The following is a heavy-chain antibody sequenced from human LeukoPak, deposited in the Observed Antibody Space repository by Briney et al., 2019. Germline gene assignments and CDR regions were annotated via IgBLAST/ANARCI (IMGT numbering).Heavy chain of an antibody. CDR3: ARDLDSSRWSDAFDI. CDR2: IYHSGST. Sequence: SQTLSLTCTVSGGSISRGGYYWSWIRQPPGKGLEWIGYIYHSGSTYYNPSLKSRVTISVDTSKNQFSLNLSSVTAADTAVYYCARDLDSSRWSDAFDIWGQGTMVTVSS. D-gene: IGHD6-13*01. CDR1: GGSISRGGYY. V-gene: IGHV4-30-2*05. J-gene: IGHJ3*02.